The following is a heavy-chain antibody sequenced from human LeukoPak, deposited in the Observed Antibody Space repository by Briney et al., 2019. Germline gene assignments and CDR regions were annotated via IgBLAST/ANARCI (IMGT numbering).Heavy chain of an antibody. D-gene: IGHD3-3*01. Sequence: SETLSLTCAVYGGSFSGYYWSWIRQPPGKGLEWIGEINHSGSTNYNPSLKSRVTISVDTSKNQFSLKLSSVTAADTAVYYCARGYYDFWSGYPQIDYWGQGTLVTVSS. V-gene: IGHV4-34*01. J-gene: IGHJ4*02. CDR2: INHSGST. CDR3: ARGYYDFWSGYPQIDY. CDR1: GGSFSGYY.